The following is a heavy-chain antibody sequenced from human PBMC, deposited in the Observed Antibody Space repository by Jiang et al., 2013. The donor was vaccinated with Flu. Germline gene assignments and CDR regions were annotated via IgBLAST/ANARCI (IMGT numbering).Heavy chain of an antibody. CDR1: GFTFSSYA. J-gene: IGHJ4*02. CDR2: ISGSGGST. Sequence: RLSCAASGFTFSSYAMSWVRQAPGKGLEWVSAISGSGGSTYYADSVKGRFTISRDNSKNTLYLQMNSLRAEDTAVYYCAKVLGYSSSWYPNWGQGTLVTVSS. D-gene: IGHD6-13*01. V-gene: IGHV3-23*01. CDR3: AKVLGYSSSWYPN.